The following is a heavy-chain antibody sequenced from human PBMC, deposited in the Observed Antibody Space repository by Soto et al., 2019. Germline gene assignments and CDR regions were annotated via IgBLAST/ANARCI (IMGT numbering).Heavy chain of an antibody. Sequence: GGSLRLSCAASGFTVSSNYMSWVRQAPGKGLEWVSVIYSGGSTYYADSVKGRFTISRHNSKNTLYLQMNSLRAEDTAVYYCARGPYGSGSYPYDYWGQGTLVTVSS. CDR3: ARGPYGSGSYPYDY. CDR2: IYSGGST. CDR1: GFTVSSNY. V-gene: IGHV3-53*04. J-gene: IGHJ4*02. D-gene: IGHD3-10*01.